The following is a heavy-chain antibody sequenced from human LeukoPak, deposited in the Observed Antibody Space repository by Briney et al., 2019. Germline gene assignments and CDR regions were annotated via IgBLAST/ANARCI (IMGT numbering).Heavy chain of an antibody. J-gene: IGHJ4*02. CDR1: GFTFSKYG. V-gene: IGHV3-23*01. CDR3: AKERENYFVFDF. D-gene: IGHD1-7*01. Sequence: GGTLRLSCAASGFTFSKYGMSWVRQAPGKGPEWVSAISGSADNTYYADSVKGRFTISRDNSRNILYVQMNSLRVEDTAIYYCAKERENYFVFDFWGQGTLVTVSS. CDR2: ISGSADNT.